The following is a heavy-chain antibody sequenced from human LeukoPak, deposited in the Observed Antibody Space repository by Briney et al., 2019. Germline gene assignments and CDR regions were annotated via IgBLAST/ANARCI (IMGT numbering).Heavy chain of an antibody. Sequence: PSETLSLTCTVSSGSISSGDYYWSWIRQPPGKGLEWIGYIYYSGSTYYNPSLKSRVTISVDTSKNQFSLKLSSVTAADTAVYYCARDFPHCSSTSCYQGYYYMDVWGKGTTVTVSS. CDR1: SGSISSGDYY. CDR3: ARDFPHCSSTSCYQGYYYMDV. D-gene: IGHD2-2*01. J-gene: IGHJ6*03. V-gene: IGHV4-30-4*01. CDR2: IYYSGST.